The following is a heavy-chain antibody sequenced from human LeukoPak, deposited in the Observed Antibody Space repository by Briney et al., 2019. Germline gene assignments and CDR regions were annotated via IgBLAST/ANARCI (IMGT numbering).Heavy chain of an antibody. CDR3: ARAARGYCSGGSCYLLMDV. Sequence: SETLSLTCAVYGGSFSGYYWSWIRQPPGKGLEWIGEINHSGSTNYNPSLKSRVTISVDTSKNQFSLKLSSVTAADTAVYYCARAARGYCSGGSCYLLMDVWGKGTTVTVSS. J-gene: IGHJ6*04. V-gene: IGHV4-34*01. D-gene: IGHD2-15*01. CDR1: GGSFSGYY. CDR2: INHSGST.